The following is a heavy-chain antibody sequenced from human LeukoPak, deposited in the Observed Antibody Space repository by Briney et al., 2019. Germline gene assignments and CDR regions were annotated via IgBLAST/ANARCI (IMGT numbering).Heavy chain of an antibody. V-gene: IGHV3-33*08. CDR3: ARGLYDSSLRSWWFDP. CDR1: GFTVSGNY. J-gene: IGHJ5*02. Sequence: PGGSLRLSCAASGFTVSGNYMSWVRQAPGKGLEWVAVIWYDGNNKYYADSVKGRFTISRDNSKNTLFLQMSNLRAEDAAVYYCARGLYDSSLRSWWFDPWGQGTLVTVSS. CDR2: IWYDGNNK. D-gene: IGHD3-22*01.